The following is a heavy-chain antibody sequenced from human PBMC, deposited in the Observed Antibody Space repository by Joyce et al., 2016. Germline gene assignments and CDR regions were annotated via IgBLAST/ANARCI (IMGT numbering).Heavy chain of an antibody. D-gene: IGHD4-17*01. V-gene: IGHV5-51*01. Sequence: EVKTPGESLKMSCKGSGYKFTDFWIGWVRQSPGKGLEWGAIIFPGDSETKYNPSFQGRVTISADNSVRTAYLQWDRLNVSDTAIYYCARHYGDNRSDYYMMDVWGQGTAVTVTS. J-gene: IGHJ6*02. CDR1: GYKFTDFW. CDR3: ARHYGDNRSDYYMMDV. CDR2: IFPGDSET.